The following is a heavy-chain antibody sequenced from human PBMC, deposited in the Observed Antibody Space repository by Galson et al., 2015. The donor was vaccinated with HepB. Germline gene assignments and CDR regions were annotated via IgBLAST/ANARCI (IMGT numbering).Heavy chain of an antibody. CDR1: GFTFSNHA. V-gene: IGHV3-30-3*01. D-gene: IGHD5-12*01. J-gene: IGHJ4*02. CDR3: ATGNLVATGDLHY. Sequence: SLRLSCAASGFTFSNHAMHWVRQAPGKGLEWVAVISYDGNNKYYADSAKGRFTISRDNSRNTLYLQMNILRDDDTAVYYCATGNLVATGDLHYWGQGTLVVVSS. CDR2: ISYDGNNK.